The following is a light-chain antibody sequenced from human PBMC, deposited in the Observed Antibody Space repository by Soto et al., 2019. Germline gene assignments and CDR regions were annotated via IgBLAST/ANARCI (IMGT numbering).Light chain of an antibody. J-gene: IGKJ4*01. Sequence: EILMTQSPATLSVSPGERATLSCRASQNVRSNLAWYQQKTGQAPRLLIYGASTRATGIPARFSGSGSGTEFTLTISRLEPEDFAVYYCHQYGISPFGGGTKVDIK. CDR3: HQYGISP. CDR1: QNVRSN. CDR2: GAS. V-gene: IGKV3-15*01.